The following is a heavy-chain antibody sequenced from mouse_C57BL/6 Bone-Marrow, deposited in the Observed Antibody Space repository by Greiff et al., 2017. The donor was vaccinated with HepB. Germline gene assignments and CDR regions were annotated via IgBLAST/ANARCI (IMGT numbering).Heavy chain of an antibody. CDR1: GYTFTDYY. CDR2: INPNNGGT. J-gene: IGHJ2*01. Sequence: EVQLQQSGPELVKPGASVKISCKASGYTFTDYYMNWVKQSHGKSLEWIGDINPNNGGTSYNQKFKGKATLTVDKSSSTAYMELRSLTSEDSAVYYCARNYLGSSYVYWGQGTTLTVSS. D-gene: IGHD1-1*01. CDR3: ARNYLGSSYVY. V-gene: IGHV1-26*01.